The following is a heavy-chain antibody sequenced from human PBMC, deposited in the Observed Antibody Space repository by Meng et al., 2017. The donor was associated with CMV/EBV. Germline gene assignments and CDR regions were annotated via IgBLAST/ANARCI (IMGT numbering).Heavy chain of an antibody. CDR1: GFTFSDYY. J-gene: IGHJ6*02. D-gene: IGHD2-2*02. CDR3: ARALYCSSTSCYTDYYYYGMDV. Sequence: SLKISCAASGFTFSDYYMSWIRQAPGKGLEWVSYISSSGSTIYYADSVKGRFTISRDNAKNSLYLQMNSLRAEDTAVYYCARALYCSSTSCYTDYYYYGMDVWGQGTTVTVSS. V-gene: IGHV3-11*01. CDR2: ISSSGSTI.